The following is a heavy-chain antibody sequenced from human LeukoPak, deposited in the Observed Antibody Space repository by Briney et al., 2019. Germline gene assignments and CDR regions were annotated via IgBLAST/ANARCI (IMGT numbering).Heavy chain of an antibody. V-gene: IGHV4-61*02. CDR2: TYTSGST. Sequence: SETLSLTCTVSGGSISSGSYYWSWIRQPAGKGLEWIGRTYTSGSTNYNPSLKSRVTISVDTSKNQFSLKLSSVPAADTAVYYCARDLFRAGYYYDSSGYYENWFDPWGQGTLVTVSS. D-gene: IGHD3-22*01. CDR3: ARDLFRAGYYYDSSGYYENWFDP. J-gene: IGHJ5*02. CDR1: GGSISSGSYY.